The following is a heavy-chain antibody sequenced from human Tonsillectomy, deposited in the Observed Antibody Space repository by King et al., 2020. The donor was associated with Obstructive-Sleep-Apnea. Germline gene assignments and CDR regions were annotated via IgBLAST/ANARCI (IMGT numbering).Heavy chain of an antibody. D-gene: IGHD2-15*01. J-gene: IGHJ6*02. CDR3: VKVTARRYCTGGSCNHFYYDLDV. V-gene: IGHV3-64D*06. Sequence: VQLVESGGGWVQPGGSLRLSCSASEFTFSSYAMHWVRQASGKGMEYVSAISRHGGSPYSADSVKGRFAISRDNSKNTLDLQMSSLRAEDTALYYCVKVTARRYCTGGSCNHFYYDLDVWGQGTTVTVSS. CDR2: ISRHGGSP. CDR1: EFTFSSYA.